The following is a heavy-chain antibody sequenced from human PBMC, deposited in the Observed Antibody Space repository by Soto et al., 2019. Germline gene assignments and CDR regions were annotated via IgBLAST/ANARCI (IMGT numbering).Heavy chain of an antibody. CDR2: INAGNGNT. V-gene: IGHV1-3*01. Sequence: QVQLVQSGAEVKKPGASVKVSCKASGYTFTSYAMHWVRQAPGQRLEWMGWINAGNGNTKYSQKFQGRVTITRDTSASTAYMELSSLRSEDTAVYYCAGNIVATIEFDYWGQGTLVTVSS. J-gene: IGHJ4*02. D-gene: IGHD5-12*01. CDR1: GYTFTSYA. CDR3: AGNIVATIEFDY.